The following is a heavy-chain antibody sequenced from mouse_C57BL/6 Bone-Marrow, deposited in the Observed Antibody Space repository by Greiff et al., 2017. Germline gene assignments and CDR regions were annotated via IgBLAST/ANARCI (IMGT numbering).Heavy chain of an antibody. Sequence: EVQLKQSGPELVKPGASVKMSCKASGYTFTDYNMHWVKQSHGKSLEWIGYINPNNGGTSYNQKFKGKATLTVNKSSSTAYMELRSLTSEDSAVYYCAREGIYYYGSSYPYYAMDYWGQGTSVTVSS. V-gene: IGHV1-22*01. CDR1: GYTFTDYN. CDR3: AREGIYYYGSSYPYYAMDY. CDR2: INPNNGGT. J-gene: IGHJ4*01. D-gene: IGHD1-1*01.